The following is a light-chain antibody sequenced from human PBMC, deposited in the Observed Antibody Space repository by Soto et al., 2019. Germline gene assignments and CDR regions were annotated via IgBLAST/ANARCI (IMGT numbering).Light chain of an antibody. CDR3: HQTYANPWT. Sequence: DIQMTQSPSSLSASVGDRVTITCRASQSISNYLNWYQQKPGKAPNLLIYAASSLQSGVPARFSGSGSGTDFTLTISSLQPEDFATYYCHQTYANPWTFGQGTKVDI. CDR1: QSISNY. CDR2: AAS. V-gene: IGKV1-39*01. J-gene: IGKJ1*01.